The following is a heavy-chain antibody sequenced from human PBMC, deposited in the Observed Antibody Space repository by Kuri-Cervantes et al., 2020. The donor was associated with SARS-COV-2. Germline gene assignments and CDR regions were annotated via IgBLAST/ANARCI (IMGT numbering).Heavy chain of an antibody. Sequence: ASVKVSCKASGYTFTSYGISWVRQAPGQGLEWMVWISAYNGNTNYAQKFQGRVTMTTDTSTSTAYMELRSLRSDDTAVYYCASWGRDMTTVTWVDYWGQGTLVTVSS. J-gene: IGHJ4*02. D-gene: IGHD4-17*01. CDR2: ISAYNGNT. V-gene: IGHV1-18*01. CDR3: ASWGRDMTTVTWVDY. CDR1: GYTFTSYG.